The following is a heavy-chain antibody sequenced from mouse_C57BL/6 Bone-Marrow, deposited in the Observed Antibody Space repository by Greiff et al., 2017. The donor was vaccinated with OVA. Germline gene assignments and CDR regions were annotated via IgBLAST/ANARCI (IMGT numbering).Heavy chain of an antibody. D-gene: IGHD1-1*01. CDR1: GFSLSTSGMG. Sequence: QVTLKECGPGILQSSQTLSLTCSFSGFSLSTSGMGVSWIRQPSGKGLEWLAHIYWDDDKRYNPSLKSRLTISKDTSRNQVFLKITSVDTADTATYYCAKGDYGSSWFAYWGQGTLVTVSA. V-gene: IGHV8-12*01. CDR3: AKGDYGSSWFAY. J-gene: IGHJ3*01. CDR2: IYWDDDK.